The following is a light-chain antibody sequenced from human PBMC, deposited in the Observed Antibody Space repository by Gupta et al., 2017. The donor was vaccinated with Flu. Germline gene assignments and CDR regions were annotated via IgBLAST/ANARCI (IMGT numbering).Light chain of an antibody. CDR3: QQYNSYSWT. J-gene: IGKJ1*01. CDR2: KAS. Sequence: LSASVGDRVTITCRASQSISSWLAWYQQKPGKAPKLLIYKASSLESGVPSRFSGSGSGTEFTLTISSLQPDDFATYYCQQYNSYSWTFGQGTKVEIK. V-gene: IGKV1-5*03. CDR1: QSISSW.